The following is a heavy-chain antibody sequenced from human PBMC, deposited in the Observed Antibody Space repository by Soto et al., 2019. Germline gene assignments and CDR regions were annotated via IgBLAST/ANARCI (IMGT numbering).Heavy chain of an antibody. CDR2: ISSSGSTI. V-gene: IGHV3-11*01. Sequence: GGSLRLSCAASGLTFSDYYMSWIRQAPGKGLEWVSYISSSGSTIYYADSVEGRFTISRDNAKNSLYLQMNSLRAEDTAVYYCARELVVPAAHDAFDIWGQGTMVTVSS. D-gene: IGHD2-2*01. CDR1: GLTFSDYY. CDR3: ARELVVPAAHDAFDI. J-gene: IGHJ3*02.